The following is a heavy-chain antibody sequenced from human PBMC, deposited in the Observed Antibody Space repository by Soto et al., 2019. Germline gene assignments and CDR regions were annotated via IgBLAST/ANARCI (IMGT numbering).Heavy chain of an antibody. CDR3: TRDQGGSYDSWFDP. V-gene: IGHV3-21*01. CDR1: FTFSMYS. D-gene: IGHD1-26*01. CDR2: ISSGRTYI. Sequence: EVQVVESGGGLVQPGGSLRLSCSFTFSMYSMNWVRQAPGKGLECVASISSGRTYIKYADSVKGRFTISRDNAKNSVSLQMNSLRVDDTAVYFCTRDQGGSYDSWFDPWGQGTLVTVSS. J-gene: IGHJ5*02.